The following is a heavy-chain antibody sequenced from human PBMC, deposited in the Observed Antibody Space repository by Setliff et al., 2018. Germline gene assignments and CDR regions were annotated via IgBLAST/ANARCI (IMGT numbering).Heavy chain of an antibody. J-gene: IGHJ4*02. V-gene: IGHV3-7*01. CDR1: GFAISSCW. CDR2: IKQDGSEK. CDR3: SSYLVS. D-gene: IGHD2-21*01. Sequence: PGGSLRLSCVASGFAISSCWMGWVRQAPGKGLEWVANIKQDGSEKYYVDAVRGRFTVSRDNARNLLYLQMNSLRVDDTAVYYCSSYLVSWGQGALVTVSS.